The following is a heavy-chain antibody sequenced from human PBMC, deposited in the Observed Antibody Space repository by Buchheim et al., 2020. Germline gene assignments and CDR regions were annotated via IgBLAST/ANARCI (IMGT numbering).Heavy chain of an antibody. V-gene: IGHV3-74*03. Sequence: EVQLVESGGGLVQPGGSLRLSCAASGFSFSSYWMHWVRQAPGRWLVCVSRITSDGSVTVYADSVTVRFTISRDNAKNTLYLPMNSLSPEDTAIYFCARGIAATANPNWFDPWGKGTL. D-gene: IGHD6-25*01. CDR3: ARGIAATANPNWFDP. J-gene: IGHJ5*02. CDR2: ITSDGSVT. CDR1: GFSFSSYW.